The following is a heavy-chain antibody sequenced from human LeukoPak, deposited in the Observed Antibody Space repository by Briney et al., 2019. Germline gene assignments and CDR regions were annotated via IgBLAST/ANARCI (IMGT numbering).Heavy chain of an antibody. CDR3: ARGGGIVVVVAATLT. Sequence: ASVKVSCKASGYTFTGYYMHWVRQAPGQGLEWMGWINPNSGGTNHAQKFQGRVTMTRDTSISTAYMELSRLRSDDTAVYYCARGGGIVVVVAATLTWGQGTLVTVSS. V-gene: IGHV1-2*02. CDR2: INPNSGGT. J-gene: IGHJ4*02. CDR1: GYTFTGYY. D-gene: IGHD2-15*01.